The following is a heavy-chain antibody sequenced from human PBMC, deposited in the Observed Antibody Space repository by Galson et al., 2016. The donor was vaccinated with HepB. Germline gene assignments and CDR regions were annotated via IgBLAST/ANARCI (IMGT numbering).Heavy chain of an antibody. J-gene: IGHJ4*02. Sequence: SLRLSCAASGFSFGVYGMHWVRQAPGKGLEWVAVIGHVSNSIEYVDSVKGRFTISRDNSKNTLYLQMNSLRAEDTAVYYCVRDHKVARYFDFWGQGTLVTVSS. V-gene: IGHV3-33*01. CDR2: IGHVSNSI. CDR1: GFSFGVYG. CDR3: VRDHKVARYFDF.